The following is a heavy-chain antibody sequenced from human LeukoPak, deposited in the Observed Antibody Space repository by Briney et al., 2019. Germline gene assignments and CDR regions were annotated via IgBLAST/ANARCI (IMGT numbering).Heavy chain of an antibody. CDR3: AKDIAVAGIWDY. CDR1: GFTFSSYA. D-gene: IGHD6-19*01. Sequence: GGSLRLSCAASGFTFSSYAMSWVLQAPGKGLEWVSVISGSGGSTYYADSVKGRFTISRDNSKNTLYLQMNSLRAEDTAVYYCAKDIAVAGIWDYWGQGTLVTVSS. CDR2: ISGSGGST. J-gene: IGHJ4*02. V-gene: IGHV3-23*01.